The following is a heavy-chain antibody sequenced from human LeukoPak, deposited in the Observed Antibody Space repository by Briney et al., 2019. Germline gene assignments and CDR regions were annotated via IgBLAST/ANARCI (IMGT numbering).Heavy chain of an antibody. CDR1: GFTFSSYG. J-gene: IGHJ4*02. D-gene: IGHD3-10*01. V-gene: IGHV1-18*01. CDR3: AREHPHFGELWNDY. Sequence: ASVKVSCKASGFTFSSYGISWVRQAPGQGLEWMGWISSSSGNTNYAQKFQGRVTMTTDKSTSTAYMELRSLRSDDTAVYYCAREHPHFGELWNDYWGQGTPVTVSS. CDR2: ISSSSGNT.